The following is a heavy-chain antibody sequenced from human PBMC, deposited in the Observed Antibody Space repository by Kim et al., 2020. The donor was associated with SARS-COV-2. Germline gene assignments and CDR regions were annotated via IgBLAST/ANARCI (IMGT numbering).Heavy chain of an antibody. CDR3: ATEAPPRLRGVIITRYYYGMDV. V-gene: IGHV1-24*01. D-gene: IGHD3-10*01. CDR1: GYTLTELS. CDR2: FDPEDGET. Sequence: ASVKVSCKVSGYTLTELSMHWVRQAPGKGLEWMGGFDPEDGETIYAQKFQGRVTMTEDTSTDTAYMELSSLRSEDTAVYYCATEAPPRLRGVIITRYYYGMDVWGQGTTVTVSS. J-gene: IGHJ6*02.